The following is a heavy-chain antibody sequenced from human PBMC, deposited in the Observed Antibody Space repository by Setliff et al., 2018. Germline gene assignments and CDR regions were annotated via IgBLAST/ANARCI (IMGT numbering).Heavy chain of an antibody. V-gene: IGHV4-59*01. CDR2: IXXGGST. J-gene: IGHJ4*02. CDR1: GGSISDYY. D-gene: IGHD3-22*01. CDR3: ARLWISYESNTYFLPKYFDF. Sequence: PSETLSLTCTVSGGSISDYYWSWXXXAPXXGLEWFGYIXXGGSTNYNPSLNSXVAIYVDTSENQFSLRLNSVTAADTAVYYCARLWISYESNTYFLPKYFDFWGQGTLVTVSS.